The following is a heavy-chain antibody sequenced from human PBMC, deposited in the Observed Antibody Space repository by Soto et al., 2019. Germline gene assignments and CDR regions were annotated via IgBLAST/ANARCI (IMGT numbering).Heavy chain of an antibody. CDR1: GYGFASCY. D-gene: IGHD2-15*01. J-gene: IGHJ6*04. Sequence: SVQVTCAPCGYGFASCYIQWLRQATGQGLECLGWIDPRSGVTNYAQKFQGRVIMTRDTSIKTVYMELVWLTSDDSAVYYGATDGCGASAFWGKGTSVPGSS. CDR3: ATDGCGASAF. CDR2: IDPRSGVT. V-gene: IGHV1-2*02.